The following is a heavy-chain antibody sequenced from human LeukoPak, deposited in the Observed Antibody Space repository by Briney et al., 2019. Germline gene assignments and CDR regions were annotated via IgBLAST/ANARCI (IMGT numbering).Heavy chain of an antibody. CDR1: GFTFSSYG. CDR2: IKSKTDGGTT. V-gene: IGHV3-15*01. D-gene: IGHD3-10*01. CDR3: TTDLLLWFG. Sequence: PGRSLRLSCAASGFTFSSYGMHWVRQAPGKGLEWVGRIKSKTDGGTTDYAAPVKGRFTISRDDSKDTLYLQMNSLKTEDTAVYYCTTDLLLWFGWGQGTLVTVSS. J-gene: IGHJ4*02.